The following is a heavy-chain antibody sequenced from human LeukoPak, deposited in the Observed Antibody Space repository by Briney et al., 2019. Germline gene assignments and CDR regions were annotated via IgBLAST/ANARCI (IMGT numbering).Heavy chain of an antibody. J-gene: IGHJ6*03. CDR3: ASFYTTSQYGSGYMDV. CDR2: MSYSGST. V-gene: IGHV4-39*01. CDR1: GVSIISSSYY. D-gene: IGHD3-10*01. Sequence: SETLSLTCTVSGVSIISSSYYWGWIRQPPGKGLEWIGSMSYSGSTYYNPSLKSRVTIAVDTSKTQFSLKLSSVTAADTAVYYCASFYTTSQYGSGYMDVWGKGTTVTVSS.